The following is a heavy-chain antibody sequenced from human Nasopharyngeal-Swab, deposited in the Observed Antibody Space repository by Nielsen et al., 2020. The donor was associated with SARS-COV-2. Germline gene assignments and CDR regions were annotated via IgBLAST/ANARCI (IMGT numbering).Heavy chain of an antibody. J-gene: IGHJ4*02. Sequence: WIRQPPGKGLEWMAVISYDGSNKYYADSVKGRFTISRDNSKNTLYLQMNSLRAEDTAVYYCAKDPRPTYDSSGYGLDYRGQGTLVTVSS. D-gene: IGHD3-22*01. CDR2: ISYDGSNK. CDR3: AKDPRPTYDSSGYGLDY. V-gene: IGHV3-30*18.